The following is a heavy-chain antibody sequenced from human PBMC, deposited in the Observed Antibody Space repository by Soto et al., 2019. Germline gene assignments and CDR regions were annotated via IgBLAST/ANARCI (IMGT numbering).Heavy chain of an antibody. CDR3: AKDTSVVVAARVPWYYYYYMDV. J-gene: IGHJ6*03. CDR1: GFTFSSYG. D-gene: IGHD2-15*01. Sequence: GGSLRLSCAASGFTFSSYGMHWVRQAPGKGLEWVAVISYDGSNKYYADSVKGRFTISRDNSKNTLYLQMNSLRAEDTAVYYCAKDTSVVVAARVPWYYYYYMDVWGKGTTVTVSS. V-gene: IGHV3-30*18. CDR2: ISYDGSNK.